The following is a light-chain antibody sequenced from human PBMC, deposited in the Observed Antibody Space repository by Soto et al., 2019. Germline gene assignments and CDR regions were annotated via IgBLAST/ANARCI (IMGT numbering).Light chain of an antibody. Sequence: EIGLAQSPATLSVSPGERVTLSCMATQAIGSNLDWYLQRPGQAPRLLMYGAYNRATDIPARFSGSGSGTDFTLNITGLQSEDFAIYHCHHYNGMPWTFGQGTKVEI. V-gene: IGKV3-15*01. J-gene: IGKJ1*01. CDR2: GAY. CDR1: QAIGSN. CDR3: HHYNGMPWT.